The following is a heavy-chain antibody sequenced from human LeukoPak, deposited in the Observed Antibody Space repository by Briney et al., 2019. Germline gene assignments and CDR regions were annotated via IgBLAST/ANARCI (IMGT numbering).Heavy chain of an antibody. V-gene: IGHV4-4*02. CDR2: IYHSGST. J-gene: IGHJ3*02. Sequence: SGTLSLTCAVSGGSISSSNWWSWVRQPPGKGLEWIGEIYHSGSTNYNPSLKSRVTISVDRSKNQFSLKLSSVTAADTAVYYCARDFPAAASAFDIWGQGTMVTVSS. CDR1: GGSISSSNW. CDR3: ARDFPAAASAFDI. D-gene: IGHD2-15*01.